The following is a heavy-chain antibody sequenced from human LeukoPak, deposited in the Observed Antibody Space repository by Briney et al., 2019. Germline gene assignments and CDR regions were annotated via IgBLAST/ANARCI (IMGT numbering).Heavy chain of an antibody. J-gene: IGHJ4*02. Sequence: SETLSLTCTVSGGSISSSSYYWGWIRQPPRKGLEWIGSIYYSGSTYYNPSLKSRVTISVDTSKNQFSLKLSSVTAADTAVYYCARMVHDYGDYFDYWGQGTLVTVSS. V-gene: IGHV4-39*07. D-gene: IGHD4-17*01. CDR3: ARMVHDYGDYFDY. CDR1: GGSISSSSYY. CDR2: IYYSGST.